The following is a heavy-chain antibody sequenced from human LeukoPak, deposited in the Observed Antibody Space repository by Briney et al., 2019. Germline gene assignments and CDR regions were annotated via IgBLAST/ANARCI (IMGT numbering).Heavy chain of an antibody. CDR1: GFTFNTNA. D-gene: IGHD6-13*01. CDR3: AKDRSSSSWFDAYDF. J-gene: IGHJ3*01. V-gene: IGHV3-23*01. CDR2: IVGSGDST. Sequence: QSGGSLRLSCAASGFTFNTNAMSWVRQAPGRGLEWVSTIVGSGDSTYYADSVKGRFTISRDNSKNTVYLQTNSLRAEDTAEYYCAKDRSSSSWFDAYDFWGQGTMVTVSS.